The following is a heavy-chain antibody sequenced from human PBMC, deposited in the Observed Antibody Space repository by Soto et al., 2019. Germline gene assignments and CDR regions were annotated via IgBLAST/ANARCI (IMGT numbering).Heavy chain of an antibody. Sequence: ASVKVSCKASGYTFSGFYMHWVRQAPGQGLEWMGWINPNSGGTRSAEKFQGRVTMTRDTSISTAYMELSRLTSDDTAVYYCASAAVTGTAGLDFWGQGTQVTVSS. V-gene: IGHV1-2*02. CDR1: GYTFSGFY. CDR3: ASAAVTGTAGLDF. D-gene: IGHD6-19*01. CDR2: INPNSGGT. J-gene: IGHJ4*02.